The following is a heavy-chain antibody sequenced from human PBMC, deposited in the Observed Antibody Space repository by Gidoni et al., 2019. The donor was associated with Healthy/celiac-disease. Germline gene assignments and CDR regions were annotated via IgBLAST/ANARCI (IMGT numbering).Heavy chain of an antibody. J-gene: IGHJ6*02. CDR1: GGTFSSYA. CDR3: ARAGGDIVVVPAATYYYYGMDV. Sequence: QVQLVQSGAEVKKPGSSVKVSCKASGGTFSSYAIFGTANYAQKFQGRVTITADESTSTAYMELSSLRSEDTAVYYCARAGGDIVVVPAATYYYYGMDVWGQGTTVTVSS. CDR2: FGTA. V-gene: IGHV1-69*01. D-gene: IGHD2-2*01.